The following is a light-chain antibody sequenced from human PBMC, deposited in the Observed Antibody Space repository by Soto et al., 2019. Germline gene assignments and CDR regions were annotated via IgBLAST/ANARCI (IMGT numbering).Light chain of an antibody. J-gene: IGKJ4*02. CDR3: QQYGSSPRT. V-gene: IGKV3-20*01. CDR2: GAS. CDR1: RSVSRSH. Sequence: EIVLTQSPGTLSFFPGAMATISCRARRSVSRSHLAWYQQKPGQAPRLLSYGASSSATGIPDRFSGSECGTDFTLTISRLEPEDFAVYYCQQYGSSPRTFGRGTKV.